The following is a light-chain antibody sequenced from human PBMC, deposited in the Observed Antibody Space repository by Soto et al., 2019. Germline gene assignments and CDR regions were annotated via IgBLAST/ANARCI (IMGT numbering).Light chain of an antibody. Sequence: QSALTQPASVSGSPGQSITISCTGTSSDVGGYNYVSWYQQHPGKAPKLMIYDVSNRPSGVSNRFSGSKSGNTASLTISGLQAEDEADYYCSSYSSSSTRVRVFGGGTKLSVL. CDR2: DVS. CDR3: SSYSSSSTRVRV. V-gene: IGLV2-14*01. CDR1: SSDVGGYNY. J-gene: IGLJ2*01.